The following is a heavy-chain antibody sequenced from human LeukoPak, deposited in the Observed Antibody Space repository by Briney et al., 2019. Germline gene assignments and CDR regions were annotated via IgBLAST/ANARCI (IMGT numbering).Heavy chain of an antibody. J-gene: IGHJ3*02. CDR2: INPNSGGT. D-gene: IGHD2-2*01. V-gene: IGHV1-2*02. CDR1: GYTFTGYY. Sequence: GASVKVSCKASGYTFTGYYMHWVRQAPGQGLEWMGWINPNSGGTNYAQKFQGRITMTRDTSISTAYMELSRLRSDDTAVYYCARVGIVVVPAAPYDAFDIWGQGTMVTVSS. CDR3: ARVGIVVVPAAPYDAFDI.